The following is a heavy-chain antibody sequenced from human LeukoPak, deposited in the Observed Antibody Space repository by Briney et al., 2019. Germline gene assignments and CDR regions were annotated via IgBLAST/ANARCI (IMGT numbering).Heavy chain of an antibody. J-gene: IGHJ4*02. D-gene: IGHD2-2*01. V-gene: IGHV3-48*01. CDR1: GFTFSTYS. CDR2: ISSSSSTI. CDR3: ARDGPIVVEPASFDY. Sequence: PGGSLRLSCAASGFTFSTYSMNWVRQAPGKGLEWVSYISSSSSTIYYADSVKGRFTISRDNAKNSLYLQMNSLRAEDTAVYYCARDGPIVVEPASFDYWGQGTLVTVSS.